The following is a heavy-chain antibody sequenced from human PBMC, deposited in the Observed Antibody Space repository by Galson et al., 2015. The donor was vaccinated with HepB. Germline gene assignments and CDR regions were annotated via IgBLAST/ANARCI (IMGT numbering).Heavy chain of an antibody. J-gene: IGHJ4*02. D-gene: IGHD3-9*01. V-gene: IGHV1-18*01. Sequence: SVKVSCKASGYIFSTYGISWVRQAPGQGLEWMGWISANKGNTNYAQKFQGRITMTTDKSTSTAYMELSSLRSDDTAVYYCARDVFYRFDYWGQGTLVTVPS. CDR1: GYIFSTYG. CDR3: ARDVFYRFDY. CDR2: ISANKGNT.